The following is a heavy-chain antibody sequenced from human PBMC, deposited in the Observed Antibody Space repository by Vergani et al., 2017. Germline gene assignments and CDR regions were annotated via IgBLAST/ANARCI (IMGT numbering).Heavy chain of an antibody. CDR1: GFTFNHYA. D-gene: IGHD1-26*01. Sequence: EVQLLESGGDLVQPGGSLRLSCAASGFTFNHYAMNWVRQAPGKGLEWVSGISGSGGSTYYAGSVKGRFTISRDSSKNTLYLQMNSLSAGDTAVYYCGRGSGNYHWGQGTLVTVSS. V-gene: IGHV3-23*01. CDR3: GRGSGNYH. CDR2: ISGSGGST. J-gene: IGHJ4*02.